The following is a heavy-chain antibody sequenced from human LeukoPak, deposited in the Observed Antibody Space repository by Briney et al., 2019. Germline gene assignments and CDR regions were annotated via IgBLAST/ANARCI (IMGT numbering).Heavy chain of an antibody. D-gene: IGHD5-18*01. CDR3: AKGNGYSSGRYYFDY. V-gene: IGHV3-23*01. Sequence: GGSLRLSCAASGFTFSSYAMGWVRQAPGKGLEWVSAITASGGNTYYADSVKGRFTISRDNSKNTLYLQVNSLRAEDTAVYYCAKGNGYSSGRYYFDYWGQGTLVTVSS. CDR1: GFTFSSYA. CDR2: ITASGGNT. J-gene: IGHJ4*02.